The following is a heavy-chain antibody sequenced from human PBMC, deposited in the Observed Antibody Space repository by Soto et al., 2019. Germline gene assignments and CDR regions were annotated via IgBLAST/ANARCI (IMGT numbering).Heavy chain of an antibody. D-gene: IGHD2-15*01. J-gene: IGHJ6*02. CDR2: IYPGDSDT. CDR3: ARLRYCSGGSCYPGYGMDV. CDR1: GYSFTSYW. V-gene: IGHV5-51*01. Sequence: GESLKISCKGSGYSFTSYWIGWVRQMPGKGLEWMGIIYPGDSDTRYSPSFQGQVTISADKSISTAYLQWSSLKASDTAMYYCARLRYCSGGSCYPGYGMDVWGQGTTVTVS.